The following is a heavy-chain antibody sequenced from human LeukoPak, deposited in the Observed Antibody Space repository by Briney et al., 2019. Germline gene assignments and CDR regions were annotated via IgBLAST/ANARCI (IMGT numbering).Heavy chain of an antibody. D-gene: IGHD1-26*01. CDR1: GFTFSSYG. V-gene: IGHV3-23*01. J-gene: IGHJ4*02. CDR3: AKIAETSGSYGQGYDY. CDR2: ISGSGGST. Sequence: GGSLRLSCAASGFTFSSYGMSWVRQAPGKGLEWVSAISGSGGSTYYADSVKGRFTISRDNSKNTLYLQMNSLRAEDTAIYYCAKIAETSGSYGQGYDYWGQGTLVTVSS.